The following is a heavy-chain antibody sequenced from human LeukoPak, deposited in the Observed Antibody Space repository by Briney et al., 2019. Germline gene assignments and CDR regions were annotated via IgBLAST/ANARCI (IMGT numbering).Heavy chain of an antibody. Sequence: GKSLRLSCAASGFTFSAYWMSWVRQAPGKGLEWVANIKQDGSEKFYVDSVKGRFTISRDNAKNSLYLQMNSLRGEDTAIYYCPRVIFGVVIIPYFDSWGQGILVTVSS. CDR1: GFTFSAYW. J-gene: IGHJ4*02. CDR3: PRVIFGVVIIPYFDS. D-gene: IGHD3-3*01. V-gene: IGHV3-7*01. CDR2: IKQDGSEK.